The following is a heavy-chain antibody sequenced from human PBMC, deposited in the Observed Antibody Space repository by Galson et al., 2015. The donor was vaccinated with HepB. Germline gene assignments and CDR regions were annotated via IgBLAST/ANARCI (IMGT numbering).Heavy chain of an antibody. CDR2: IYTDGST. J-gene: IGHJ6*02. CDR3: ARDPAVTTDYGMDV. D-gene: IGHD4-17*01. CDR1: GFTVSSNY. V-gene: IGHV3-66*02. Sequence: SLRLSCAASGFTVSSNYMSWVRQAPGKGLEWVSFIYTDGSTYYADSVKGRFTISGDTSKNTVYLHMDSLRAEDTAVYYCARDPAVTTDYGMDVWGQGTTVTVSS.